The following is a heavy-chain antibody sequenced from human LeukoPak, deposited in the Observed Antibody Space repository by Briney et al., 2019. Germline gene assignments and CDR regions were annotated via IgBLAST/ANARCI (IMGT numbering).Heavy chain of an antibody. CDR1: GGSISSSRYY. CDR2: NYYSGST. Sequence: KSSETLSLTCTVSGGSISSSRYYWGWIRQPPGKGLEGTGRNYYSGSTYYNPSLKNRLTISVDTYKNQFSLKLSSVTAADTAVYYCAREIVGAAFDYWGQGTLVTVSS. J-gene: IGHJ4*02. D-gene: IGHD1-26*01. CDR3: AREIVGAAFDY. V-gene: IGHV4-39*07.